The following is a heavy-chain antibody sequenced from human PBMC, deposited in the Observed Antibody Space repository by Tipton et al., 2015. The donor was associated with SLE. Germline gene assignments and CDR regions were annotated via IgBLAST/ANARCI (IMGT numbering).Heavy chain of an antibody. CDR1: GGRIRNSPYY. CDR2: VFDTGYT. CDR3: ARQDLGRAATLTFDI. J-gene: IGHJ4*02. V-gene: IGHV4-39*01. Sequence: TLSLTCHFAGGRIRNSPYYWAWIRQPRGKRLGWIGSVFDTGYTAYNPPLEGRMSISVDTSNNEFSLKLSSMTAADTAVYFCARQDLGRAATLTFDIWGLGTLVTVSS. D-gene: IGHD6-25*01.